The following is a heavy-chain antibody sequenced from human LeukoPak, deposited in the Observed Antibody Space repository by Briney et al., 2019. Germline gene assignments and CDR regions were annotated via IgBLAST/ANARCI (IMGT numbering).Heavy chain of an antibody. J-gene: IGHJ6*02. CDR1: GFTFSSYA. Sequence: GGSLRLSCAASGFTFSSYAMHWVRQAPGKGLEWVAVISYDGSNKYYADSVKGRFTISRDNSKNTLYLQMNSLRAEDTAVYYCARDPGRSSDCSSTSCYIHYYYGMDVWGQGTTVTVSS. V-gene: IGHV3-30-3*01. CDR3: ARDPGRSSDCSSTSCYIHYYYGMDV. D-gene: IGHD2-2*02. CDR2: ISYDGSNK.